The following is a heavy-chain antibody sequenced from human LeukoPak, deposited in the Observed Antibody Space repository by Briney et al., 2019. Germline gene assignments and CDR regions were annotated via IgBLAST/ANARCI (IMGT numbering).Heavy chain of an antibody. V-gene: IGHV4-34*01. CDR1: GVSFSGYY. Sequence: SETLSLTCAVYGVSFSGYYWSWIRQPPGKGLEWIGEINHSGSTNYNPSLKSRVTISVDTSKNQFSLKLSSVTAADTAVYYCARTEWELLGGVRPFDYWGQGTLVTVSS. J-gene: IGHJ4*02. CDR2: INHSGST. D-gene: IGHD1-26*01. CDR3: ARTEWELLGGVRPFDY.